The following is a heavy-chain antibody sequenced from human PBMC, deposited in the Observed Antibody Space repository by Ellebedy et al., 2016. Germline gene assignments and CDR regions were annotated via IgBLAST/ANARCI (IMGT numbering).Heavy chain of an antibody. Sequence: GESLKISCAATELTFGTYAMTWVRQAPGKGPEWVSTLVTSTGSTKYADSVKGRFAISRDTSKNTLFLQMNSLRVEDTAIYYCASQDCSGISCQRPTWGQGTLVTVSS. D-gene: IGHD2-15*01. CDR2: LVTSTGST. CDR1: ELTFGTYA. CDR3: ASQDCSGISCQRPT. J-gene: IGHJ4*02. V-gene: IGHV3-23*01.